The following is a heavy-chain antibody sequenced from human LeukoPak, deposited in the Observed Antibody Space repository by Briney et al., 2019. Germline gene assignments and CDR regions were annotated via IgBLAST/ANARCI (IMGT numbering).Heavy chain of an antibody. D-gene: IGHD4-23*01. CDR1: GFTFSTYW. V-gene: IGHV3-7*04. CDR3: ARAPYGGNFFDY. CDR2: IKQDGSEK. J-gene: IGHJ4*02. Sequence: GGSLRLSCAASGFTFSTYWMSWVRQAPGKGLEWVANIKQDGSEKYYADSVKGRFTISRDNAKNSLYLQMNSLRAEDTAVYYCARAPYGGNFFDYWGQGTLVNVSS.